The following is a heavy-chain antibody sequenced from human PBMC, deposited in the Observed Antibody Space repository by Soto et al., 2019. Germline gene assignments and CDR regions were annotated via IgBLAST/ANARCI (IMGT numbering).Heavy chain of an antibody. J-gene: IGHJ6*02. D-gene: IGHD2-2*01. V-gene: IGHV4-61*01. CDR2: IYYSGST. Sequence: QVQLQESGPGLVKPSETLSLTCTVSGGSVSSGSYYWSWIRQPPGKGLAWIGYIYYSGSTNYNPSLKSRVTISVDTSKNQFSLKLSSVTAADTAVYYCARDRCSSTSCYYYYGMDVWGQGTTVTVSS. CDR1: GGSVSSGSYY. CDR3: ARDRCSSTSCYYYYGMDV.